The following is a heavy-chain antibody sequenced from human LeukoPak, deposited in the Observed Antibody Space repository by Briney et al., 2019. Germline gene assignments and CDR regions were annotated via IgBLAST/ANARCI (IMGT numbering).Heavy chain of an antibody. J-gene: IGHJ4*02. CDR2: ISISGTTI. V-gene: IGHV3-48*03. Sequence: GGSLRLSCAASGFTFSDYEMNWDRQAPGKGLEWLSHISISGTTIHYADSVKGRFTISRDNSKNTLYLQTNSLRAEDTAVYYCAKDGKIRNWNYYQAKPVYWGQGTLVTVSS. CDR3: AKDGKIRNWNYYQAKPVY. CDR1: GFTFSDYE. D-gene: IGHD1-7*01.